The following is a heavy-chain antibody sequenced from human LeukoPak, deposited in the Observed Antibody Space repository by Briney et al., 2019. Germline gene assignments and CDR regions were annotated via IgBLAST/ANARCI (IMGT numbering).Heavy chain of an antibody. CDR3: ARDVDTSMAYYFDC. D-gene: IGHD5-18*01. Sequence: GASVKVSCKASGYXFTSYGMSWVRQAPGQGLEWMGWISAYNGNTNYAQRVQGRVTMTTDTSTSTAYMELRSLRSDDTAVYYCARDVDTSMAYYFDCWGQGTLVTVSS. CDR2: ISAYNGNT. V-gene: IGHV1-18*01. J-gene: IGHJ4*02. CDR1: GYXFTSYG.